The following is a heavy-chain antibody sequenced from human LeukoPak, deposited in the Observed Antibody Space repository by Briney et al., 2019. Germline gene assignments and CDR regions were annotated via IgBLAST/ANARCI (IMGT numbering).Heavy chain of an antibody. CDR3: ARDYGGSIRRAAAGIDY. CDR1: GFTFSSYG. CDR2: IWYVGSNK. J-gene: IGHJ4*02. Sequence: PGGSLRLSCAASGFTFSSYGMHWVRQAPGKGLEWVAVIWYVGSNKYYADSVKGRFTISRDNSKNTLYLQMNSLRAEDTAVYYCARDYGGSIRRAAAGIDYWGQGTLVTVSS. D-gene: IGHD6-13*01. V-gene: IGHV3-33*01.